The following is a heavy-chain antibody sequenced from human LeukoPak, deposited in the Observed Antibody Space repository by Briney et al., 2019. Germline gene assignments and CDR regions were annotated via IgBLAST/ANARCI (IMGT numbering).Heavy chain of an antibody. J-gene: IGHJ3*02. CDR1: GYSIRTGYY. Sequence: SETLSLTCDVSGYSIRTGYYWGWVRQPPGKDLEWIGSVYHSGSTYYNPSHQSRVNILVDTSKNQFSLSLTSVTAADTAVYYCARSYFSVGAFDIWGQGTMVTVSS. V-gene: IGHV4-38-2*01. CDR3: ARSYFSVGAFDI. CDR2: VYHSGST. D-gene: IGHD2/OR15-2a*01.